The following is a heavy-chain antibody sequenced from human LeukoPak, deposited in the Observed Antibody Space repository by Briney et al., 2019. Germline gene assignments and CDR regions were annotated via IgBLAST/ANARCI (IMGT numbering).Heavy chain of an antibody. CDR2: INHSGST. CDR1: GGSFSDYY. Sequence: SETLSLTCAVYGGSFSDYYWSWIRQPPGKGLEWIGEINHSGSTNYNPSLKSRVTISVDTSKNQFSLKLSSVTAADTAVYYCARGPVPYYFDYWGQGTLVTVSS. V-gene: IGHV4-34*01. J-gene: IGHJ4*02. CDR3: ARGPVPYYFDY.